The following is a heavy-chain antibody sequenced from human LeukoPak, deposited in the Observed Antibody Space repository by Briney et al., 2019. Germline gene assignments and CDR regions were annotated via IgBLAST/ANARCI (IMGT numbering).Heavy chain of an antibody. Sequence: ASVKVSCKASGGTFSSYAISWVRQAPGQGLEWMGGIIPIFGTANYAQKFQGRVTITADKSTSTAYMKLSSLRSEDTAVYYCARGVAAAAETGNWFDPWGQGTLVTVSS. D-gene: IGHD6-13*01. J-gene: IGHJ5*02. CDR2: IIPIFGTA. CDR3: ARGVAAAAETGNWFDP. CDR1: GGTFSSYA. V-gene: IGHV1-69*06.